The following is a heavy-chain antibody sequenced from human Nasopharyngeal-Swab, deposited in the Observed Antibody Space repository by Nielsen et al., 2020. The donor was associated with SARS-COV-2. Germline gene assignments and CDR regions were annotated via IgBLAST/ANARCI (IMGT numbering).Heavy chain of an antibody. J-gene: IGHJ4*02. Sequence: WIRQPPGKGLEWVGRIKSKTDGGTTDYAAPVKGRFTISRDDSKNTLYLQMNSLKTEDTAVYYCTTDQLVVVVAATEDYWGQGTLVTSPQ. CDR2: IKSKTDGGTT. V-gene: IGHV3-15*01. D-gene: IGHD2-15*01. CDR3: TTDQLVVVVAATEDY.